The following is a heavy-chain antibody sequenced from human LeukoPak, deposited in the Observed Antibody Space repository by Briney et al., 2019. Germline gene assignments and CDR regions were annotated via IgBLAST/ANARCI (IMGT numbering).Heavy chain of an antibody. Sequence: GGSLRLSCAASGFTFSSYSMNWVRQAPGKGLEWVSSISSSSSYIYYADSVKGRFTISRDNAKNSLYLQMNSLRAEDTAVYYCARDPLEQQLPYYFDYWGQGTLVTVSS. J-gene: IGHJ4*02. CDR3: ARDPLEQQLPYYFDY. CDR1: GFTFSSYS. CDR2: ISSSSSYI. D-gene: IGHD6-13*01. V-gene: IGHV3-21*01.